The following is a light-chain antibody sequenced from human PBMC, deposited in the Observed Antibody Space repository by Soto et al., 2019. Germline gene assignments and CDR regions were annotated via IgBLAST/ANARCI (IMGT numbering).Light chain of an antibody. CDR1: QTISDY. J-gene: IGKJ5*01. V-gene: IGKV1-39*01. CDR2: GAS. CDR3: QHHSTIPIT. Sequence: DIQMTESPSSLSASVGDRVTVTCRASQTISDYLNWYQQKPGKAPKLMIYGASNLQSGVPSRFSGSGSGTDFTLTISSLKPEDFETYYCQHHSTIPITFGQGTRLEIK.